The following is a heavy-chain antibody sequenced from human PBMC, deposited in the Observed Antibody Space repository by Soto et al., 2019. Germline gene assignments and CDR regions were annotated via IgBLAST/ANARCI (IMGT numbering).Heavy chain of an antibody. CDR2: INHRGST. V-gene: IGHV4-34*01. CDR3: ASLTTDYGDFDD. D-gene: IGHD4-17*01. J-gene: IGHJ4*02. CDR1: GGSFSGYY. Sequence: SETLSLTCTVYGGSFSGYYCSWIRQPPGKGREWMGEINHRGSTNYNPSLKSRVTISVDTPKNQFSLKLSSVTAADTAVYYCASLTTDYGDFDDWGQGTLVTVSS.